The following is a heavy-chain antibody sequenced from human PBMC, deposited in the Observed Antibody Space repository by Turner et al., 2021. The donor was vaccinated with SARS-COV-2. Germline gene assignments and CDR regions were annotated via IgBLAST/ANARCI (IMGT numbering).Heavy chain of an antibody. CDR2: IYSGGST. CDR1: GFTVSGNY. CDR3: ARHKWRRGAFDY. Sequence: EVQLVESGGGLVQPGGSLRLSCAASGFTVSGNYMIWVRRAPGKGLEWVSLIYSGGSTDYADSVKGRFTISRDNSKNTLSLQMNSLRAEDTAVYYCARHKWRRGAFDYWGQGTLVTVSS. D-gene: IGHD5-12*01. J-gene: IGHJ4*02. V-gene: IGHV3-66*04.